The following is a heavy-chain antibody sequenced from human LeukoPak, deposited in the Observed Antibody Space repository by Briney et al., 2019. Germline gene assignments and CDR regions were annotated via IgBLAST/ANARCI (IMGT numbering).Heavy chain of an antibody. CDR3: ARAWELPTAGMDV. J-gene: IGHJ6*02. D-gene: IGHD1-26*01. CDR2: ISAYNGNT. V-gene: IGHV1-18*01. Sequence: ASVKVSCKASGGTFLGGTFNNYAINWVRQAPGQGLEWMGWISAYNGNTNYEQKLQGRVTMTTDTSTSTAYMELRSLRSDDTAVYYCARAWELPTAGMDVWGQGTTVTVSS. CDR1: GGTFLGGTFNNYA.